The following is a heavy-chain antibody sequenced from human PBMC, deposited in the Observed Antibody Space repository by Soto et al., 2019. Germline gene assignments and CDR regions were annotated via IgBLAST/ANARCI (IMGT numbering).Heavy chain of an antibody. V-gene: IGHV1-46*01. D-gene: IGHD6-19*01. CDR1: GYTFTSYY. CDR2: ISPSSGNT. CDR3: ARDLKVAGPFDY. J-gene: IGHJ4*02. Sequence: ASVKVACKASGYTFTSYYMHWVRRAPGQGLEWMGIISPSSGNTSYAQKLQGRVTMTTDTSTSTAYMELRSLRSDDTAVYYCARDLKVAGPFDYWGQGTLVTVST.